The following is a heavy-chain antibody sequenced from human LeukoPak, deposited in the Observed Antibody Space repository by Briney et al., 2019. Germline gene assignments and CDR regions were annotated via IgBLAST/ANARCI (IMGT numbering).Heavy chain of an antibody. CDR3: ASHFGRSAIDY. CDR1: GFTFNTYT. Sequence: PGGSLRLSCAASGFTFNTYTINWVRQAPGKGLEWVSSISSSSSDIYYADSVTGRFTISRDNAKNSLYLQMNSLRAEDTAVYYCASHFGRSAIDYWGQGALVTVSS. J-gene: IGHJ4*02. D-gene: IGHD3/OR15-3a*01. CDR2: ISSSSSDI. V-gene: IGHV3-21*01.